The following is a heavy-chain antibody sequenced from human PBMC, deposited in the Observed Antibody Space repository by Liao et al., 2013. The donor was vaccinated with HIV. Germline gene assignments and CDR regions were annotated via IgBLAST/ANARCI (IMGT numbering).Heavy chain of an antibody. D-gene: IGHD3-10*01. Sequence: QVQLQESGPGLVKPSQTLSLTCTVSGGSISSGSYYWSWIRQPAGKGLEWIGRIYTSGSTNYNPSLKSRVTISVDTSKNQFSLKLSSVTAADTAVYYCARENAGPSDYWGQGTLVTVSS. CDR1: GGSISSGSYY. CDR3: ARENAGPSDY. V-gene: IGHV4-61*02. CDR2: IYTSGST. J-gene: IGHJ4*02.